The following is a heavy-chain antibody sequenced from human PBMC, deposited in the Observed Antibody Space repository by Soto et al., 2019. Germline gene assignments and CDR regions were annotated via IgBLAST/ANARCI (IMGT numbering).Heavy chain of an antibody. V-gene: IGHV2-5*02. Sequence: QITLKESGPTLVKPTQTLTLTCTFSGFSLSTSGVGVGWIRQPPGKALEWLALIYWDDDKRYSPSLKSRLTITKDTSTHQVVLTMTNMDPVDTATYYCAHRDYDILTGTPNAFDIWGQGTMVRLF. CDR2: IYWDDDK. CDR1: GFSLSTSGVG. J-gene: IGHJ3*02. CDR3: AHRDYDILTGTPNAFDI. D-gene: IGHD3-9*01.